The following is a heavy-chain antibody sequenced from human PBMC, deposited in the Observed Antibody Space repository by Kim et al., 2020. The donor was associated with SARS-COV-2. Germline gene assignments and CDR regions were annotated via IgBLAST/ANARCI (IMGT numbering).Heavy chain of an antibody. CDR1: GFTFSTYD. V-gene: IGHV3-13*01. CDR3: ARSPSGRLPPGNVLDI. D-gene: IGHD1-26*01. J-gene: IGHJ3*02. CDR2: IGTLSDT. Sequence: GGSLRLSCAASGFTFSTYDMHWVRQPTGKGLEWVSAIGTLSDTFYPASVKDRFTISRDNVDNSLYLHMNSLSAGDTAVYYCARSPSGRLPPGNVLDIWGQGTMVIVSA.